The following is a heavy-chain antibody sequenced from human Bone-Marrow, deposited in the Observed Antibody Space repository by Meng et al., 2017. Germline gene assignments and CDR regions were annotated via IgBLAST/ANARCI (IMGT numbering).Heavy chain of an antibody. CDR2: INHSGST. V-gene: IGHV4-34*01. D-gene: IGHD6-19*01. CDR1: GGSFSGYY. CDR3: ARGQQWLVMYNWFDP. J-gene: IGHJ5*02. Sequence: GSLRLSCAVYGGSFSGYYWSWIRQPPGKGLEWIGEINHSGSTNYSPSLKSRVTISVDTSKNQFSLKLSSVTAADTAVYYCARGQQWLVMYNWFDPWGQGTLVTVSS.